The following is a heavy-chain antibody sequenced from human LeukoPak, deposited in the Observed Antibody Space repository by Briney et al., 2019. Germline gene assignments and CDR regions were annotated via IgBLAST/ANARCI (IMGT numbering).Heavy chain of an antibody. Sequence: HPGGSXXLSCAASGFTVSSNYMSWVRQAPXXXXXXVSXIXXGGSTYYADSVKGRFTISRDNSKNTLYLQMNSLRAEDTAVYYCARVGSGAPYYDILTVHGMDVWGQGTTVTVSS. V-gene: IGHV3-53*01. CDR2: IXXGGST. CDR3: ARVGSGAPYYDILTVHGMDV. CDR1: GFTVSSNY. J-gene: IGHJ6*02. D-gene: IGHD3-9*01.